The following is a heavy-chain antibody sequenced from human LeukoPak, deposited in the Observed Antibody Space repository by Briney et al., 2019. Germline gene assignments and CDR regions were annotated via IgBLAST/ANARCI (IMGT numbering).Heavy chain of an antibody. D-gene: IGHD6-13*01. CDR3: ARAVPYSSSWSVYYYYYMDV. J-gene: IGHJ6*03. V-gene: IGHV4-59*01. Sequence: PSETLSLTCAVSGGSISSYYWSWIRQPPGKGLEWIGYIYYSGSTNYNPSLKSRVTISVDTSKNQFSLKLSSVTAADTAVYYCARAVPYSSSWSVYYYYYMDVWGKGTTVTISS. CDR1: GGSISSYY. CDR2: IYYSGST.